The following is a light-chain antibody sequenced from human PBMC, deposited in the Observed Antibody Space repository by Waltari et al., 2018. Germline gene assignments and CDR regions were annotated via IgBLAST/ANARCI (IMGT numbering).Light chain of an antibody. CDR3: SSYAGSYTLV. V-gene: IGLV2-11*01. J-gene: IGLJ2*01. CDR1: RSNLGGYKY. CDR2: DVS. Sequence: QPALTQPRSVSGPPGQPRTTAYTGTRSNLGGYKYVTWYQQRPGKAPKLLIYDVSTRPSGLPDRFSGSKSGNAASLIISGLQAEDEADYYCSSYAGSYTLVFGGGTKLSVL.